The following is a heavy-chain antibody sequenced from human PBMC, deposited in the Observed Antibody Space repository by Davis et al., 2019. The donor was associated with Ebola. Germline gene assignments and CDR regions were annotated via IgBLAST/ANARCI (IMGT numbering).Heavy chain of an antibody. CDR1: GFTFSSYG. D-gene: IGHD3-3*01. CDR2: ISYDGSNK. Sequence: GESLKISCAASGFTFSSYGMHWVRQAPGKGLEWVAVISYDGSNKYYADSVKGRFTISRDNSKNTLYLQMNSLRAEDTAVYYCAKDLRDDFWSPPAERYGMDVWGQGTTVTVSS. CDR3: AKDLRDDFWSPPAERYGMDV. V-gene: IGHV3-30*18. J-gene: IGHJ6*02.